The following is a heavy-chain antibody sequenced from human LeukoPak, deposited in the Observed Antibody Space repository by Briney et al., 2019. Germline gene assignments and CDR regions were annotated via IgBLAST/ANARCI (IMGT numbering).Heavy chain of an antibody. CDR1: GRSISSHY. Sequence: PSETLSLTCTVSGRSISSHYWSWIRQPAGKGLEWIGRIYTSVSTSYNPSLKSRVTMSVETSKNQCSLKLSSVTAADTAVYYCARDNYVYYGWFVPWGQGTLVSVSS. CDR2: IYTSVST. CDR3: ARDNYVYYGWFVP. J-gene: IGHJ5*02. V-gene: IGHV4-4*07. D-gene: IGHD4-17*01.